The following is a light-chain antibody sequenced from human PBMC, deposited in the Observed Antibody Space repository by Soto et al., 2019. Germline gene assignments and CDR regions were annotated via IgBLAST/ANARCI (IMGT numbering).Light chain of an antibody. CDR1: QSVSNNY. V-gene: IGKV3-20*01. Sequence: EIVLTQSPGTLSLSPGERATLSCRASQSVSNNYLAWYQQKPGQAPRLLIYGASNRATGIPDRFSGSGSGTDLTLTTSRLETQDFQVYYCQQYGSSGTFGQGTKVDIK. CDR2: GAS. J-gene: IGKJ1*01. CDR3: QQYGSSGT.